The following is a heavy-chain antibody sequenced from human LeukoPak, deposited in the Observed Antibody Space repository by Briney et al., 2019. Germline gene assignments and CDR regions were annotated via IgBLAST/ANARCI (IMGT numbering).Heavy chain of an antibody. J-gene: IGHJ6*02. CDR2: IDPSDSYT. Sequence: GESLKISCKGSGYSFTSYWISWVRQMPGKGLEWMGRIDPSDSYTNYSPSFQGHVTISADKSISTAYLQWSSLKASDTAMYYCARPDTTVTTSSFYYYGMDVWGQGTTVTVSS. V-gene: IGHV5-10-1*01. CDR3: ARPDTTVTTSSFYYYGMDV. CDR1: GYSFTSYW. D-gene: IGHD4-17*01.